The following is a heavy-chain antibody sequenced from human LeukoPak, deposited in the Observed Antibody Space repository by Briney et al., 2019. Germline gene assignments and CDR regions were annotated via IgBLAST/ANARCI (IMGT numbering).Heavy chain of an antibody. D-gene: IGHD1-26*01. CDR2: IWYDGSNE. CDR3: ARPLVGDALDY. Sequence: GGSLRLSCAASGFTVSSNYMSWVRQAPGKGLEWVAVIWYDGSNEYYADSVKGRFTIFRDNSKNTLHLQVNSLRAEDTAVYYCARPLVGDALDYWGQGTLVTVSS. J-gene: IGHJ4*02. CDR1: GFTVSSNY. V-gene: IGHV3-33*08.